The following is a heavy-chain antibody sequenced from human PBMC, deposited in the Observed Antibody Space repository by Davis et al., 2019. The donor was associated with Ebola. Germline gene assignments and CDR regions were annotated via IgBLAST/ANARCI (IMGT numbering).Heavy chain of an antibody. D-gene: IGHD3-3*01. J-gene: IGHJ6*02. V-gene: IGHV3-48*02. CDR1: GFTFSSHS. CDR2: ISSSSSTI. Sequence: PGGSLRLSCAASGFTFSSHSMNWVRQAPGKGLEWVSYISSSSSTIYYADSVKGRFTISRDNAKNSLYLQMNSLRDEDTAVYYCARDGVWSGYYNYYYGMDVWGQGTTVTVSS. CDR3: ARDGVWSGYYNYYYGMDV.